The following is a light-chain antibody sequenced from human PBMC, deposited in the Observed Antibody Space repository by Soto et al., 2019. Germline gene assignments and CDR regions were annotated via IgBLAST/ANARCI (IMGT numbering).Light chain of an antibody. Sequence: EIVLTHSPATLSLSPGERATLFCRASQSVSSYFAWYQQKHGQAPNLLIYDASNRATGIPARFSGSGSGTYLTLAISSLEPEDFAVYYCQQRSNWQLTLGQGTRLEIK. J-gene: IGKJ5*01. CDR1: QSVSSY. V-gene: IGKV3-11*01. CDR2: DAS. CDR3: QQRSNWQLT.